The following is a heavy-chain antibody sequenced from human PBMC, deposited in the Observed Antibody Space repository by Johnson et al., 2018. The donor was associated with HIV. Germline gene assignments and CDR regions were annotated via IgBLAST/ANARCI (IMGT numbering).Heavy chain of an antibody. CDR2: ISYDAINK. V-gene: IGHV3-30*04. D-gene: IGHD6-6*01. J-gene: IGHJ3*02. Sequence: QVQLVESGGGVVQPGRSLRLSCAASGFTFSSYAMHWVRQAPGKGLEWVAVISYDAINKYYVDSVKGRFTISRDNSKNTLYLQMNSLRAEDTAVYYCARVYTSSFSHGAFDIWGQGTMVTVSS. CDR1: GFTFSSYA. CDR3: ARVYTSSFSHGAFDI.